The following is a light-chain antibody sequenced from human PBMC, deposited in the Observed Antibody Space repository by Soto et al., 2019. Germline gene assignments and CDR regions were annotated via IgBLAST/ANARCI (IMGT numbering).Light chain of an antibody. CDR1: LSVSSY. V-gene: IGKV3-11*01. Sequence: EIVLTQSPATLSLSPGERATLSCRASLSVSSYLAWYQQKPGQAPRLLIYDASNRAAGIPARFSGSGSGTDFTLTISSLEPEDFAVYYCQQRSNWLTFGGGTKVEIK. J-gene: IGKJ4*01. CDR2: DAS. CDR3: QQRSNWLT.